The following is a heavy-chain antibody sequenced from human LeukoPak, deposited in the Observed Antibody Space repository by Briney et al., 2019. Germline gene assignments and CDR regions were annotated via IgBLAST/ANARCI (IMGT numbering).Heavy chain of an antibody. D-gene: IGHD3-22*01. J-gene: IGHJ6*03. CDR3: AKGGSSGYVYYYYMDV. Sequence: PGGSLRLSCAASGFTFSSYAMSWVRQAPGKGLEWVSAISGSGGSTYYADSVKGRFTISRDNSKNTLYLQMNSLRAEDTAVYYCAKGGSSGYVYYYYMDVWGKGTTVTVSS. V-gene: IGHV3-23*01. CDR2: ISGSGGST. CDR1: GFTFSSYA.